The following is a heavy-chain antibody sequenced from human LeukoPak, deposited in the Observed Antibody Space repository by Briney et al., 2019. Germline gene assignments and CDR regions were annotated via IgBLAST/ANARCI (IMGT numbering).Heavy chain of an antibody. J-gene: IGHJ5*02. CDR1: GGSFSGYY. D-gene: IGHD3-9*01. CDR2: INHSGST. CDR3: ARGLRYFDWLSNWFDP. Sequence: SSETLSLTCAVYGGSFSGYYWSWIRQPPGKGLEWIGEINHSGSTNYNPSLKSRVTISVDTSKNQFSLKLSSVTAADTAVYYCARGLRYFDWLSNWFDPWGQGTLSPSPQ. V-gene: IGHV4-34*01.